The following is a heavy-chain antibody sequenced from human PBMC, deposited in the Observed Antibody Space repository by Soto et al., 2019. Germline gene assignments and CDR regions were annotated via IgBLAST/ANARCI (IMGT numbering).Heavy chain of an antibody. D-gene: IGHD6-6*01. CDR2: IIPIFGTA. V-gene: IGHV1-69*06. CDR3: ARTRSRAPIAARPGWFDP. CDR1: GGTVSSYA. Sequence: SVKVSCKACGGTVSSYAISEVRQAPGQGLEWMGGIIPIFGTANYAQKFQGRVTITADKSTSTAYMELSSLRSEDTAVYYCARTRSRAPIAARPGWFDPWGQGTLVTVSS. J-gene: IGHJ5*02.